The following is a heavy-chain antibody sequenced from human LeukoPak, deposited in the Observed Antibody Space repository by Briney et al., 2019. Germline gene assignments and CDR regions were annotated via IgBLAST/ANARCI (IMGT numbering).Heavy chain of an antibody. J-gene: IGHJ4*02. CDR3: AKVSPYSSSWYSPDY. V-gene: IGHV3-23*01. CDR1: GFTFNTYA. CDR2: ISGSGGDT. Sequence: GGSLRLSCVASGFTFNTYAMSWVRQAPGKGLEWVSGISGSGGDTYYADSVKGHFTISRDSSKNTLYLQMNSLRAEDTAVYYCAKVSPYSSSWYSPDYWGQGTLVTVSS. D-gene: IGHD6-13*01.